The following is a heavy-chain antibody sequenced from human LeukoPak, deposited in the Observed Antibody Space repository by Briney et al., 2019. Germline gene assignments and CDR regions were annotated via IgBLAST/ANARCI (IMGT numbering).Heavy chain of an antibody. Sequence: PSETLSLTCTVSGGSISSYYWSWIRQPPGKGLEWIGEINHSGSTNYNPSLKSRVTISVDTSKNQFSLKLSSVTAADTAVYYCARVVAAAEIPNFDYWGQGTLVTVSS. V-gene: IGHV4-34*01. CDR3: ARVVAAAEIPNFDY. CDR1: GGSISSYY. J-gene: IGHJ4*02. CDR2: INHSGST. D-gene: IGHD6-13*01.